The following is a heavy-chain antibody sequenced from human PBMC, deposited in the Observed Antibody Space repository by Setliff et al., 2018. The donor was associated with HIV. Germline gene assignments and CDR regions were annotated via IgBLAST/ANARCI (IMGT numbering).Heavy chain of an antibody. CDR3: ARMESTRPPRGLDY. D-gene: IGHD6-6*01. Sequence: PSETLSLTCTVSGGSVSRSSYYWGWIRQPTGKGLEWIGTVYYTGSTQCNPSFKSRVTISVDTSKNQFSLKLISVTAADTAVYYCARMESTRPPRGLDYWGQGALVTVSS. J-gene: IGHJ4*02. CDR1: GGSVSRSSYY. V-gene: IGHV4-39*01. CDR2: VYYTGST.